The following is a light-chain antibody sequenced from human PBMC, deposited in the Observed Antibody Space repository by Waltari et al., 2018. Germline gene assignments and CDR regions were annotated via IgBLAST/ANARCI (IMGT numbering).Light chain of an antibody. J-gene: IGLJ2*01. Sequence: QSALTQPPSAPGSPGQSVTISCTGTTSDVGGYNYVCWHQQYPGKAPKVVIYEVNKRPSGVPDRFSGSKSGNTASLTVSGLQPEDEADYYCSSYAGNNNVVFGGGTKLTVL. CDR2: EVN. CDR1: TSDVGGYNY. CDR3: SSYAGNNNVV. V-gene: IGLV2-8*01.